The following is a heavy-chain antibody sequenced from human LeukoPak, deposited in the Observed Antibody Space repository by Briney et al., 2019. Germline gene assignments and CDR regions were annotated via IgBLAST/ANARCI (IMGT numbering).Heavy chain of an antibody. V-gene: IGHV5-10-1*01. CDR3: ARHPTGRDAFDI. CDR1: GYSFTSYW. J-gene: IGHJ3*02. CDR2: IDPSDSYT. D-gene: IGHD1-14*01. Sequence: GESLKISCKGSGYSFTSYWISWVRQMPGKGLGWMGRIDPSDSYTNYSPSFQGHVTISADKSISTAYLQWSSLKASDTAMYYCARHPTGRDAFDIWGQGTMVTVSS.